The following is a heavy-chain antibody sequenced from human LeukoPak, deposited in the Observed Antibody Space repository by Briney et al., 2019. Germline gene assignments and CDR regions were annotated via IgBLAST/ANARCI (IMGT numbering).Heavy chain of an antibody. CDR3: AKERGVLRFLEWLSPLGY. J-gene: IGHJ4*02. Sequence: GGSLRLSCAASGFTFSSYAMSWVRQAPGKGLEWVSAISGSGGSTYYADSVKGRFTISRDNSKNTLYLQMNSLRAEDTAVYYCAKERGVLRFLEWLSPLGYWGQGTLVTVSS. CDR1: GFTFSSYA. CDR2: ISGSGGST. D-gene: IGHD3-3*01. V-gene: IGHV3-23*01.